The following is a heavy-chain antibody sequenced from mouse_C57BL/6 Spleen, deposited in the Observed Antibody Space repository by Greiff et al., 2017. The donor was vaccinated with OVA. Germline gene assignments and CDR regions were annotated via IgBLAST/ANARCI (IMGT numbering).Heavy chain of an antibody. Sequence: EVKLVESGEGLVKPGGSLKLSCAASGFTFSSYAMSWVRQTPEKRLEWVAYISSGGDYIYSADTVTGRFTISRDNARNTLYLQMSSLKSEDTAMYYCTRGHYYGSSYFDYWGQGTTLTVSS. CDR3: TRGHYYGSSYFDY. J-gene: IGHJ2*01. V-gene: IGHV5-9-1*02. CDR1: GFTFSSYA. D-gene: IGHD1-1*01. CDR2: ISSGGDYI.